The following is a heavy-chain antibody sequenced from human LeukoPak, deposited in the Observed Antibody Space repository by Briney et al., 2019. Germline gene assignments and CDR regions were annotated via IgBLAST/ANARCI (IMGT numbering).Heavy chain of an antibody. J-gene: IGHJ4*02. CDR3: ARGGAYGDAFDY. CDR2: IYYSGST. V-gene: IGHV4-61*05. CDR1: GGSISSSSYY. D-gene: IGHD4-17*01. Sequence: MSSETLSLTCTVSGGSISSSSYYWGWIRQPPGKGLEWIGYIYYSGSTNYNPSLKSRVTISVDTSKNQFSLKLSSVTAADTAVYYCARGGAYGDAFDYWGQGTLVTVSS.